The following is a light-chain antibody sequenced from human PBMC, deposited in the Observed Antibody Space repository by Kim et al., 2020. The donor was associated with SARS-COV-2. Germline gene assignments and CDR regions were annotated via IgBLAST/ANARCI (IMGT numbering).Light chain of an antibody. J-gene: IGLJ3*02. V-gene: IGLV6-57*03. CDR2: EDN. Sequence: GKTVTIACTRSSGSIASNYVQWYQRRPGSAPTTVIYEDNQRPAGVPDRFSGSIDSSSNSASLTISGLKTEDEADYYCQSYDSSNLVFGGGTQLTVL. CDR3: QSYDSSNLV. CDR1: SGSIASNY.